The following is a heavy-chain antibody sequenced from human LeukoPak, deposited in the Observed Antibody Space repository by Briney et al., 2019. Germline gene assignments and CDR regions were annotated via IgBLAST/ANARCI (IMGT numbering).Heavy chain of an antibody. CDR3: ARGGSYDILTGYHYYFDY. V-gene: IGHV4-59*01. CDR1: GGSISSCY. J-gene: IGHJ4*02. Sequence: SETLSLTCTVSGGSISSCYWSWIRQPPGKGLEWIGYIYYSGSTNYNPSLKSRVTISVDTSKNQFSLKLSSVTAADTAVYYCARGGSYDILTGYHYYFDYWGQGTLVTVSS. D-gene: IGHD3-9*01. CDR2: IYYSGST.